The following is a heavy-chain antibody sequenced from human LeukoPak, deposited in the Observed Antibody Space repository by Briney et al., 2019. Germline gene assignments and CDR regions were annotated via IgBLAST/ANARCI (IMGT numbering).Heavy chain of an antibody. Sequence: GGSLRLSCAASGFTFSSYSMNWVRQAPGKGLEWVSSISSSSSYIYYADSVKGRFTISRDNAKNSLYLQMNSLRAEDTAVYYCARDMPGVLLWFGELSGFDYWGQGTLVTVSS. J-gene: IGHJ4*02. CDR1: GFTFSSYS. CDR2: ISSSSSYI. CDR3: ARDMPGVLLWFGELSGFDY. D-gene: IGHD3-10*01. V-gene: IGHV3-21*01.